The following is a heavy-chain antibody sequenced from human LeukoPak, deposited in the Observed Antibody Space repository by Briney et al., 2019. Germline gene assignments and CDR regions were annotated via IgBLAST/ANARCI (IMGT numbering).Heavy chain of an antibody. D-gene: IGHD3-22*01. Sequence: SETLSLTCTVSGGSTSGRYWTWIRQPPGKGLEWIGYIHYDGRTNYNPSFKSRVIILLDTSNNQFSLNLKSVTAADTAAYYCARLVNYGYSDYWGQGTLVTVSS. CDR2: IHYDGRT. V-gene: IGHV4-59*11. CDR1: GGSTSGRY. CDR3: ARLVNYGYSDY. J-gene: IGHJ4*02.